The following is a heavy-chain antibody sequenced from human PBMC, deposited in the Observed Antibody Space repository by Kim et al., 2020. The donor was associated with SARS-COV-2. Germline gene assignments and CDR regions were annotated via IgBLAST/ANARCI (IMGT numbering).Heavy chain of an antibody. D-gene: IGHD3-10*01. V-gene: IGHV3-30*04. CDR2: ISYDGSNK. Sequence: GGSLRLSCAAFGFTFSSYAMHWVRQAPGKGLEWVAVISYDGSNKYYADSVKGRFTISRDKSKNTLYLQMTSLRAEDTAVYYCARGGYYGSGSYYNEDYWGQGTLVTVSS. CDR3: ARGGYYGSGSYYNEDY. CDR1: GFTFSSYA. J-gene: IGHJ4*02.